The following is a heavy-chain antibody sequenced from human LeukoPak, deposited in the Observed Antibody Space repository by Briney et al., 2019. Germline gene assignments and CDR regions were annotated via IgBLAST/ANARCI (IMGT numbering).Heavy chain of an antibody. CDR3: VKDRCDGTTCPEV. Sequence: GGSLRLSCAASGFTFTTYAMSWVRQAPGEGLEWVSGISNSGDSTYYSDSLKGRFTIYRDNSKNTLHLQMSNLRADDTALYYCVKDRCDGTTCPEVWGQGTLVTVSS. CDR2: ISNSGDST. V-gene: IGHV3-23*01. J-gene: IGHJ4*02. CDR1: GFTFTTYA. D-gene: IGHD2-2*01.